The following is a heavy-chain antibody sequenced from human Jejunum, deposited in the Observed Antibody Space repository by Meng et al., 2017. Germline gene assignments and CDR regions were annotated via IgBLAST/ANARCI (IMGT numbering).Heavy chain of an antibody. D-gene: IGHD4/OR15-4a*01. V-gene: IGHV4-59*11. CDR1: GDSSSGPY. CDR2: VYDNGNT. J-gene: IGHJ5*02. Sequence: QVKLQESGPGLVKPSETLSLTCTVSGDSSSGPYWNWIRQPPGKGLEWIGCVYDNGNTNYNPSLKSRATMSLDTSENQFSLRLSSVTAEDTAVYYCARRAVGARGWIDPWGQGTLVTVSS. CDR3: ARRAVGARGWIDP.